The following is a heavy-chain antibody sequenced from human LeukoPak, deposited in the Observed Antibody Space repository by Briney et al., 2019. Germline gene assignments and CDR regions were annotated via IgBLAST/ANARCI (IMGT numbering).Heavy chain of an antibody. Sequence: SETLSLTCTVSGGSLTNNNYYWAWIRQPPGKGLECIGSIYYSGSPYYNPSLKSRVTISVDTSKNQFSLRLSSVTAADTAVYYCATWRTAKTGFDYWGQGTLVTVSS. CDR2: IYYSGSP. V-gene: IGHV4-39*01. D-gene: IGHD1-1*01. J-gene: IGHJ4*02. CDR1: GGSLTNNNYY. CDR3: ATWRTAKTGFDY.